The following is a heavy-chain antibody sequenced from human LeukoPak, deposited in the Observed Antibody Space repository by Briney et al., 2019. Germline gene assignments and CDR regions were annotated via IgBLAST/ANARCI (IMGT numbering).Heavy chain of an antibody. V-gene: IGHV3-23*01. CDR3: AKHSVPNSWGYYYYMDV. CDR1: GFTFSSYA. J-gene: IGHJ6*03. CDR2: ISGSGDST. D-gene: IGHD3-16*01. Sequence: GGSLRLSCAVHGFTFSSYAMSWVRQAPGKGLEWVSVISGSGDSTYYADSVKGRFTISRDNSKNTVYLQMNSLRAEDTAVYYCAKHSVPNSWGYYYYMDVWGKGTTVTVSS.